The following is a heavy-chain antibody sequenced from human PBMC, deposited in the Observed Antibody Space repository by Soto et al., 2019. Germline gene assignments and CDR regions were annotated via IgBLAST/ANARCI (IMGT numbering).Heavy chain of an antibody. J-gene: IGHJ6*03. CDR3: ARGPGGSSSYYYYYYYMDV. Sequence: EVQLVESGGGLVQPGGSLRLSCAASGFTFTNYWMHWVRQAPGQGLVWVSRVNSDEGSASYVDSVKGRFTISRDNAKNTLYLQMNSLRAEDTAVYYCARGPGGSSSYYYYYYYMDVWGKGTTVTVSS. D-gene: IGHD3-10*01. CDR2: VNSDEGSA. V-gene: IGHV3-74*01. CDR1: GFTFTNYW.